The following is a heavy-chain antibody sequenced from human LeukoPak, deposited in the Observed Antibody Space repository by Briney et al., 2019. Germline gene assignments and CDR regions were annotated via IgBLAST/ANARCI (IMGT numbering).Heavy chain of an antibody. V-gene: IGHV1-69*05. Sequence: SVKVSCKASRGTFSRYAISWVRQAPGHEGEWMGGIIPICGTAKYAQKFHGRVTITTDESTSTAYMELSSLRSEDTAVYYCARDVLVVPAAIDEAFDIWGQGTMVTVSS. J-gene: IGHJ3*02. CDR3: ARDVLVVPAAIDEAFDI. CDR2: IIPICGTA. CDR1: RGTFSRYA. D-gene: IGHD2-2*02.